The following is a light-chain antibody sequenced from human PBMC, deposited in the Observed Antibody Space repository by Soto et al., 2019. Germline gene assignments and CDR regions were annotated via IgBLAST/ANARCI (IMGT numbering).Light chain of an antibody. V-gene: IGLV2-14*01. CDR3: TSYTTTSSLGV. CDR1: SSDVGYYNY. Sequence: QSALTQPASVSGSPGQSITISCTGTSSDVGYYNYVSWYQLHPGKAPKLMIYEVSNRPSGVSTRFSGSKSGNTASLTISGLQADDEADYYCTSYTTTSSLGVFGGGTKVTVL. CDR2: EVS. J-gene: IGLJ2*01.